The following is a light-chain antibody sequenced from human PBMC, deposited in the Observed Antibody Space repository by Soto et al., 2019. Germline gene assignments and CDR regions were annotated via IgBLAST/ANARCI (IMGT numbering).Light chain of an antibody. J-gene: IGKJ2*01. CDR2: GAS. CDR1: QSVRSY. Sequence: ETVMTQSPATLSVSPGDRATLSCRASQSVRSYLAWYQQKPGQSPRLLISGASTRATGFPARFSGSGSGTEFTLTISNLQSEDFAVYYCQQYNNWPYTFGQGTKVDIK. V-gene: IGKV3-15*01. CDR3: QQYNNWPYT.